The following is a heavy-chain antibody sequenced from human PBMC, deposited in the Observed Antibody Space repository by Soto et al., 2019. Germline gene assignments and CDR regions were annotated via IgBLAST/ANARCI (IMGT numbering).Heavy chain of an antibody. V-gene: IGHV1-18*01. J-gene: IGHJ4*02. CDR1: GYTFSSYG. CDR3: AGEGWSYDNSGYYFFY. D-gene: IGHD3-22*01. Sequence: QVQLVQSGAEVKKPGASVKVSCKTSGYTFSSYGITWVRQAPGQGLEWMGWISAYNGHTNYAQNLQGRLTMTTDTTTSTASMELRSLTSDVTAVYYCAGEGWSYDNSGYYFFYWGQGTLVTVSS. CDR2: ISAYNGHT.